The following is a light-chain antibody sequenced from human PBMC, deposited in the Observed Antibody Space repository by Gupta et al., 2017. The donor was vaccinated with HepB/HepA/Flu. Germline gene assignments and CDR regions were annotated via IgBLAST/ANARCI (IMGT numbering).Light chain of an antibody. CDR2: DVT. J-gene: IGLJ1*01. Sequence: SALTQPASVSGSPGQPITISCTGTSSDVGNCNYVSWYQQHPGKAPKLLIYDVTNRPSGVSNRFSGSKSGNTASLTISGLQAEDEADYYCSSCTTSNTYFFGTGTKVTVL. CDR3: SSCTTSNTYF. CDR1: SSDVGNCNY. V-gene: IGLV2-14*03.